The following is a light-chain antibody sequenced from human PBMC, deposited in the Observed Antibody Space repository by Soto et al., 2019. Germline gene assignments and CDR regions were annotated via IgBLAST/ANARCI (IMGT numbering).Light chain of an antibody. CDR2: KAS. V-gene: IGKV1-5*03. CDR3: QHYNSYSEA. CDR1: QTISSW. J-gene: IGKJ1*01. Sequence: DIQMTQSPSTLSGSVGDRVTITCRASQTISSWLAWYQQKPGKAPKLLIYKASTLKSGVSSRFRGSGSGTGFTLTISSLQPDDFETYYCQHYNSYSEALGQGTKVDIK.